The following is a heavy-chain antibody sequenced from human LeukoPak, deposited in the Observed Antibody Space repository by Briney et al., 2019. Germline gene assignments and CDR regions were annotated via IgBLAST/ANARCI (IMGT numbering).Heavy chain of an antibody. CDR1: GYTFADYY. J-gene: IGHJ4*02. D-gene: IGHD4-11*01. V-gene: IGHV1-2*02. CDR3: ARDRDYSNTERGFDY. CDR2: INPNSGET. Sequence: ASVKVSCKTSGYTFADYYIHWVRQAPGQGLEWMGWINPNSGETNSAQKFQGRVTMTGDTSISTAYMELRRVTSDDTAVYYCARDRDYSNTERGFDYWGQGTLVTVSS.